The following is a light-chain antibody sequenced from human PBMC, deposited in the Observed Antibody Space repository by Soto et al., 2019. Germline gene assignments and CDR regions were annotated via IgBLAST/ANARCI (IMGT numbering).Light chain of an antibody. V-gene: IGLV2-23*01. CDR2: EGS. CDR3: CAYVSSNTLL. Sequence: QSVLTQPPSASGSPGQSVTISCTGTSSDVGGYNYVSWYQQHPGKAPKLMIYEGSKRPSGISNRFSGSKSGNTASLIISGLQGDDEGDYYCCAYVSSNTLLFGGGTKVTVL. CDR1: SSDVGGYNY. J-gene: IGLJ3*02.